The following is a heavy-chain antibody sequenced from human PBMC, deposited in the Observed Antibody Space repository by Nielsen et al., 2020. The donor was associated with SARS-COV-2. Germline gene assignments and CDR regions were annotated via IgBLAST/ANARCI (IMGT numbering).Heavy chain of an antibody. Sequence: GGSLRLSCKGSGYSFTSYGISWVRQAPGQGLEWMGWISAYNGNTNYAQKLQGRVTMTTDTSTSTAYMELRSLRSDDTAVYYCAREWGYSVSGYDPYFDYWGQGTLVTVSS. CDR2: ISAYNGNT. D-gene: IGHD5-12*01. V-gene: IGHV1-18*01. CDR3: AREWGYSVSGYDPYFDY. CDR1: GYSFTSYG. J-gene: IGHJ4*02.